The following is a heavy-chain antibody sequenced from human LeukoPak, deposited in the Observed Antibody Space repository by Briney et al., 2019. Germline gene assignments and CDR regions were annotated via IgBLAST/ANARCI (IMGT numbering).Heavy chain of an antibody. V-gene: IGHV3-48*01. CDR2: ISSSSSTI. CDR3: ARDRRWSGYYIFDY. J-gene: IGHJ4*02. CDR1: GFTFSSYS. D-gene: IGHD3-3*01. Sequence: GGSLRLSCAASGFTFSSYSMNWVRQAPGKGLEWVSYISSSSSTIYYADSVKGRFTISRDNAKNSLYLQMNSLRAEDTAVYYCARDRRWSGYYIFDYWGQGTLVIVSS.